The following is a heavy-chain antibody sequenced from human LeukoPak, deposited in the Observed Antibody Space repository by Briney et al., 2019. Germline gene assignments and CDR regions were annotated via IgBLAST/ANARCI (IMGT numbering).Heavy chain of an antibody. CDR1: GYIFTGYF. Sequence: ASVKVSCKASGYIFTGYFIHWVRQAPGQGLEWLGLINSNTGVTNYAQKFQGRVTMTRDTSIATAYMGLTSLRSDDTAVYYCARGPPGSSSIFLDYWGQGTLVAVSS. D-gene: IGHD6-6*01. CDR2: INSNTGVT. V-gene: IGHV1-2*02. J-gene: IGHJ4*02. CDR3: ARGPPGSSSIFLDY.